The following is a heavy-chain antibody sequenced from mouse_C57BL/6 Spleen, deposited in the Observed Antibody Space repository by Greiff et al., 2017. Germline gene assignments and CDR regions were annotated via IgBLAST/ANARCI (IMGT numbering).Heavy chain of an antibody. CDR3: ARDDGYLDY. CDR1: GYAFSSYW. Sequence: QVQLQQSGAELVKPGASVKISCKASGYAFSSYWMTWVKQRPGKGLEWIGQIYPGGGDTNYNGKFKGKATLTADKSSSTAYMQLSSLTSEDSAVYFCARDDGYLDYWGQGTTLTVSS. CDR2: IYPGGGDT. J-gene: IGHJ2*01. D-gene: IGHD2-3*01. V-gene: IGHV1-80*01.